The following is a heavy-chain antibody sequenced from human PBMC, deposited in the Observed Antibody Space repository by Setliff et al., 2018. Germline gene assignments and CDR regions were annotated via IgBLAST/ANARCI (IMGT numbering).Heavy chain of an antibody. CDR2: ISGSGGST. V-gene: IGHV3-23*01. D-gene: IGHD3-10*01. CDR1: GFTFSSYA. CDR3: AKDWNYYGSGALDAFDI. J-gene: IGHJ3*02. Sequence: GGSLRLSCAASGFTFSSYAMSWVRQAPGKGLEWVSAISGSGGSTYYADSVKGRFTISRANSKNTLYLQMNSLRAEDTAVYYCAKDWNYYGSGALDAFDIWGQGTMVTVSS.